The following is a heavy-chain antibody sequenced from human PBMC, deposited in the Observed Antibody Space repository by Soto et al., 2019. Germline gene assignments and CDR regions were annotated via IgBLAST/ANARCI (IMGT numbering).Heavy chain of an antibody. CDR2: ITYRGTT. D-gene: IGHD2-15*01. CDR3: AREEAMRIARWFDP. CDR1: GVSISTPNHF. J-gene: IGHJ5*02. Sequence: QVQLQESGPGLVKPSQTLSLNCAVSGVSISTPNHFWNWIRQSPGKGLEWIGFITYRGTTYYNPSVKSRVAIALDTSKNHFSLRLSSVTAADTAVYYCAREEAMRIARWFDPWGQGTLVTVSS. V-gene: IGHV4-31*11.